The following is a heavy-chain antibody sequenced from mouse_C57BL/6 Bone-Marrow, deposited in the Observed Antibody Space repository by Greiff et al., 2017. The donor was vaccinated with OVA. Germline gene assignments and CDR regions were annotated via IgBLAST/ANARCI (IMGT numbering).Heavy chain of an antibody. CDR2: INPYNGGT. CDR3: ARGGTVVSY. D-gene: IGHD1-1*01. CDR1: GYTFTDYY. J-gene: IGHJ2*01. V-gene: IGHV1-19*01. Sequence: EVQLQQSGPVLVKPGASVKMSCKASGYTFTDYYMNWVKQSHGKSLEWIGVINPYNGGTSYNQKFKGKATLTVDKSSSTAYMELNSLTSEDSAVYCCARGGTVVSYWGQGTTLTVSS.